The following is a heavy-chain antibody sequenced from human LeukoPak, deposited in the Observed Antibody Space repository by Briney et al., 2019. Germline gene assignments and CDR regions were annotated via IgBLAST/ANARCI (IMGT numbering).Heavy chain of an antibody. J-gene: IGHJ4*02. CDR1: GFTFSSYS. V-gene: IGHV3-21*01. CDR2: ISSSSSYI. CDR3: ARDSTPTYYYDSSGSNLFDY. Sequence: GGSLRLSCAASGFTFSSYSMNWVRQAPGKRLEWVSSISSSSSYIYYADSVKGRFTISRDNAKNSLYLQMNSLRAEDTAVYYCARDSTPTYYYDSSGSNLFDYWGQGTLVTVSS. D-gene: IGHD3-22*01.